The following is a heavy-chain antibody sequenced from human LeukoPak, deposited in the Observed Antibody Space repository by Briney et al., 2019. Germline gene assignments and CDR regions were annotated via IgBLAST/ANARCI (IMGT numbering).Heavy chain of an antibody. J-gene: IGHJ3*02. CDR2: INHSGST. D-gene: IGHD3-22*01. CDR3: AATYYYDSSGYSDAFDI. CDR1: GGSFSGYY. Sequence: SEALSLTCAVYGGSFSGYYWSWIRQPPGKGLEWIGEINHSGSTNYNPSLKSRVTISVDTSKNQFSLKLSSVTAADTAVYYCAATYYYDSSGYSDAFDIWGQGTMVIVSS. V-gene: IGHV4-34*01.